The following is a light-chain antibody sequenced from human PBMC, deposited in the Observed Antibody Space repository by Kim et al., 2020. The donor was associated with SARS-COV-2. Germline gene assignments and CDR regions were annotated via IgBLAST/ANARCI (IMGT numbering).Light chain of an antibody. V-gene: IGKV1-39*01. CDR1: QSIARF. CDR2: AAS. CDR3: QQSYSIWT. J-gene: IGKJ1*01. Sequence: SASVGDRVTITCRASQSIARFLNWYQQKPGKAPKLLIYAASNLQSGVPSRFSGSGSGTDFTLTISSLQPEDFATYYCQQSYSIWTFGQGTKVEVK.